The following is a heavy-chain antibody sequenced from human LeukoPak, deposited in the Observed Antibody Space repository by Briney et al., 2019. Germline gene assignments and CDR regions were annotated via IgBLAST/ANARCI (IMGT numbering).Heavy chain of an antibody. V-gene: IGHV1-69*05. CDR1: GGTFSSYA. CDR2: IIPIFGTA. J-gene: IGHJ6*03. CDR3: ARDGDIAAAGDYYYYYMDV. Sequence: ASVKVSCKASGGTFSSYAIIWVRQAPGQGLEWMGGIIPIFGTANYAQKFQGRVTITTDESTSTAYMGLSSLRSEDTAVYYCARDGDIAAAGDYYYYYMDVWGKGTTATVSS. D-gene: IGHD6-13*01.